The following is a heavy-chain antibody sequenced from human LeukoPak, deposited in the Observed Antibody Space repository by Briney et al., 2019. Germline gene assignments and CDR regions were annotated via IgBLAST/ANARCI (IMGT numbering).Heavy chain of an antibody. Sequence: GSLRLSCAASGFTFSNAWMSWVRQAPGKGLEWVSYISSSGGTIYYADSVKGRFTMSRDNAKNSLYLQMNSLRDEDTAVYYCARDTGFDYWGQGTLVTVSS. D-gene: IGHD1-14*01. CDR3: ARDTGFDY. V-gene: IGHV3-48*02. CDR2: ISSSGGTI. J-gene: IGHJ4*02. CDR1: GFTFSNAW.